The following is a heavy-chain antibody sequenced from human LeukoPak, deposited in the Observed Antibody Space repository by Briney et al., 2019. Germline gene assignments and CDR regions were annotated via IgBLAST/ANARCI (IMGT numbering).Heavy chain of an antibody. CDR2: INPSGGST. V-gene: IGHV1-46*03. CDR3: AREITLGYCSSTSCPSADY. D-gene: IGHD2-2*01. J-gene: IGHJ4*02. CDR1: GYTFTSYY. Sequence: ASVKVSRKASGYTFTSYYMHWVRQAPGQGLEWMGIINPSGGSTSYAQKFQGRVTMTRDTSTSTVYMELSSLRSEDTAVYYCAREITLGYCSSTSCPSADYWGQGTLVTVSS.